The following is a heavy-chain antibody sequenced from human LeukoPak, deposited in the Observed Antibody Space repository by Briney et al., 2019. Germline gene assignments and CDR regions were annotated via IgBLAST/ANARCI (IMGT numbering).Heavy chain of an antibody. CDR2: INPSGGSN. CDR1: GDTFTSYY. J-gene: IGHJ3*02. V-gene: IGHV1-46*01. Sequence: ASVKVSCKASGDTFTSYYMHWVRQAPGQGLEWMGIINPSGGSNTYAQKFQGRITMTRDMSTSTVYMELSSLRSEDTAVYYCARGRHYYDSSDYYYEGDAFDIWGQGTMVTVSS. CDR3: ARGRHYYDSSDYYYEGDAFDI. D-gene: IGHD3-22*01.